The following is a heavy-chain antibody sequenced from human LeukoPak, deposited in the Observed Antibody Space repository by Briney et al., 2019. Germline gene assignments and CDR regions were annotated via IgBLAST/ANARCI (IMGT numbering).Heavy chain of an antibody. Sequence: SETLPLTCTVSGDSISSGDYYWSWIRQPAGKGLEWIGRISSSGSTNYNPSLKSRVTISVDTSKNQFSLRLSSVTAADTAVYFCARGPYSYDSSGAFDIWGQGTMVTVSS. J-gene: IGHJ3*02. CDR1: GDSISSGDYY. CDR3: ARGPYSYDSSGAFDI. CDR2: ISSSGST. D-gene: IGHD3-22*01. V-gene: IGHV4-61*02.